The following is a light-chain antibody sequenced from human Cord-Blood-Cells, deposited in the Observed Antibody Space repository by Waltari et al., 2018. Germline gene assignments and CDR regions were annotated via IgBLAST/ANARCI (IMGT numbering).Light chain of an antibody. CDR1: QDISNY. CDR2: DAS. CDR3: QQYDNLPLT. Sequence: DIQMTQSPSSLSASVGDRVTITCRASQDISNYLNWNQQKPGKAPKLLNYDASNLETGVPSRFSGSGSGTDFTFTISSLQPEDIATYYCQQYDNLPLTFGGGTKVEIK. J-gene: IGKJ4*01. V-gene: IGKV1-33*01.